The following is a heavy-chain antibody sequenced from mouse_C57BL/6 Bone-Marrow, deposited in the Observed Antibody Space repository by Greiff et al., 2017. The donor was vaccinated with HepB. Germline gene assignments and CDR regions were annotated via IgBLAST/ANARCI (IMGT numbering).Heavy chain of an antibody. Sequence: VQLQQSGAALVKPGASVKLSCKASGYTFTSYWMQWVKQRPGQGLEWIGEIDPSDSYTNYNQKFKGKATLTVDTSSSTAYMQLSSLTSEDSAVYYCAMGAEDYWGQGTTLTVSS. J-gene: IGHJ2*01. V-gene: IGHV1-50*01. CDR3: AMGAEDY. CDR1: GYTFTSYW. CDR2: IDPSDSYT.